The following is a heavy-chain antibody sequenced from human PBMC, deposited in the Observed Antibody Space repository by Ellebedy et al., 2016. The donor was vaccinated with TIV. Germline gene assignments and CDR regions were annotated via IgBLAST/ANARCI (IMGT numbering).Heavy chain of an antibody. CDR2: INPNSGGT. J-gene: IGHJ6*02. D-gene: IGHD1-1*01. V-gene: IGHV1-2*02. Sequence: AASVKVSCKASGYTFTGYYMHWVRQAPGQGLEWMGWINPNSGGTNYAQKFQGRVTMTRDTSISPAYMGLSRLRSEDTAVYYCARGGNWNDVVAWAEDYYGMDVWGQGTTVTVSS. CDR1: GYTFTGYY. CDR3: ARGGNWNDVVAWAEDYYGMDV.